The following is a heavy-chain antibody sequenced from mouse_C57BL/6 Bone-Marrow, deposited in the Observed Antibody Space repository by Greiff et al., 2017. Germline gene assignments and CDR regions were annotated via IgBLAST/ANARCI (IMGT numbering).Heavy chain of an antibody. J-gene: IGHJ1*03. CDR2: INPNNGGT. CDR1: GYTFTDYN. D-gene: IGHD1-1*01. Sequence: VQLQQSGPELVKPGASVKIPCKASGYTFTDYNMDWVKQSHGKSLEWIGDINPNNGGTIYNQKFKGKATLTVDKSSSTAYMELRSLTSEDTAVYYCARRATVVTDWYFDVWCTGTTVTVSS. CDR3: ARRATVVTDWYFDV. V-gene: IGHV1-18*01.